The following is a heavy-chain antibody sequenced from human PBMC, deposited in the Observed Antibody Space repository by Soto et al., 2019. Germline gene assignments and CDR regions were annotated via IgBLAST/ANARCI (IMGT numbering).Heavy chain of an antibody. Sequence: QVQLVQSGAELKKPGSSVKVSCRSGGDTFSSYTVSWVRQAPGQGLEWMGRVIPVLGVTNYARKFQGRVTITAEKPPSTAYLELGGLTSGDGGVYYCARRRYCGADCYSQYYYGMDIWGQGTTVIVSS. J-gene: IGHJ6*02. CDR3: ARRRYCGADCYSQYYYGMDI. CDR2: VIPVLGVT. D-gene: IGHD2-21*02. V-gene: IGHV1-69*02. CDR1: GDTFSSYT.